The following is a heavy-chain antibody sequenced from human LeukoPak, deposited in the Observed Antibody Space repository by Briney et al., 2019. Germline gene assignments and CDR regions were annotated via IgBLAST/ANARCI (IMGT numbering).Heavy chain of an antibody. Sequence: ASVKVSCKASGYTFTGYYMHWVRQAPGQGLEWMGWINPNSGGTNYAQKFQGRVTMTRDTSISTAYMELSRLRSDDTAVYYCARDRSSGYYRAWFDPWGQGTLVTVSS. CDR2: INPNSGGT. J-gene: IGHJ5*02. CDR3: ARDRSSGYYRAWFDP. V-gene: IGHV1-2*02. D-gene: IGHD3-22*01. CDR1: GYTFTGYY.